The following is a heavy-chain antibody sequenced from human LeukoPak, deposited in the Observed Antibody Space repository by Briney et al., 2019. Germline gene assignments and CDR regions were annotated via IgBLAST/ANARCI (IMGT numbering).Heavy chain of an antibody. CDR1: GFTFSIYA. Sequence: PGGSLRLSCAASGFTFSIYAMSWVRQAPGKGLEWVSSIGGSGSGYSTYYADPVKGRFTISRDNSKNTLYLQMNSLRAEDTAVYYCGGYMPGGGWFDYWGQGTLVTVSS. CDR3: GGYMPGGGWFDY. D-gene: IGHD6-19*01. V-gene: IGHV3-23*01. J-gene: IGHJ4*02. CDR2: IGGSGSGYST.